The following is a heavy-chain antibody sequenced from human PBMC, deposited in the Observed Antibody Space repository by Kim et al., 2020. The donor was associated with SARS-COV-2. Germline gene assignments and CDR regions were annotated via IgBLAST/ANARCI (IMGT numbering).Heavy chain of an antibody. J-gene: IGHJ6*02. D-gene: IGHD6-13*01. CDR1: GFTFSDYA. CDR2: IGGDGGTI. Sequence: GGSLRLSCAASGFTFSDYAMSWVRLAPGKGLEWVSAIGGDGGTIYYADSVKGRFTISRDNSQNTLFVQMNSLRAEDTAVYYCAKDRYSSSWYYYYGMDVWGQGTPVTVSS. CDR3: AKDRYSSSWYYYYGMDV. V-gene: IGHV3-23*01.